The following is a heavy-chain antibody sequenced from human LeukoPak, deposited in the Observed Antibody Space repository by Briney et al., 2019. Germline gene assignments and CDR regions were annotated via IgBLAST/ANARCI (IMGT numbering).Heavy chain of an antibody. CDR1: GFTFSNAW. J-gene: IGHJ4*02. Sequence: GGSLRLSCAASGFTFSNAWMSWVRQAPGKGLEWVSSISSSSRHIYYADSVKGRFTISRDNAKNSLYLQMNSLRAEDTAVYYCARGGCSSASCAFDYWGQGTLVTVSS. V-gene: IGHV3-21*01. D-gene: IGHD2-2*01. CDR3: ARGGCSSASCAFDY. CDR2: ISSSSRHI.